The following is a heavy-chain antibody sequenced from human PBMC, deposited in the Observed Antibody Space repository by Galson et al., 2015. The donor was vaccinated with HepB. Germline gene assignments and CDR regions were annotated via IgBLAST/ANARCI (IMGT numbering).Heavy chain of an antibody. CDR3: ARSRGFGEPRDAFEI. J-gene: IGHJ3*02. CDR2: INPNSGGT. V-gene: IGHV1-2*02. Sequence: SVKVSCKASGYTFTGYYMHWVRQAPGQGLEWMGWINPNSGGTNYAQKFQGRVTMTRDTSISTAYMELSRLRSDDTAVYYCARSRGFGEPRDAFEIWGQGTMVTVSS. CDR1: GYTFTGYY. D-gene: IGHD3-10*01.